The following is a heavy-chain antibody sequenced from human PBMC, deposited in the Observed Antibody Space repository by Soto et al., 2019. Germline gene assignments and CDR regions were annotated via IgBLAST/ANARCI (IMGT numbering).Heavy chain of an antibody. Sequence: SETLSLTCTVSGGSISSGGYYWSWIRQHPGKGLEWIGYIYYSGSTYYNPSLKSRVTISVDTSKNQFSLKLSSVTAADTAVYYCARGVGSGLIVAASKEDYYYCGMHVWVAGTTVTVSS. J-gene: IGHJ6*04. CDR1: GGSISSGGYY. D-gene: IGHD1-26*01. CDR2: IYYSGST. V-gene: IGHV4-31*03. CDR3: ARGVGSGLIVAASKEDYYYCGMHV.